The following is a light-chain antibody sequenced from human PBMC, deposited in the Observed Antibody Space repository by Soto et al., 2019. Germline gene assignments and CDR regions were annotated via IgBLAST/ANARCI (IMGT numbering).Light chain of an antibody. CDR3: QQYYDYPPLI. CDR2: GAS. V-gene: IGKV3-15*01. CDR1: RNINRK. Sequence: EIVMTQSPATLSVSPGERATLSCRASRNINRKLAWYQQKPGQAPRLLISGASTRATGIPARFSGSGSGTESTFTTSGLQSEDFAVYYCQQYYDYPPLIFGGGTKVEIK. J-gene: IGKJ4*01.